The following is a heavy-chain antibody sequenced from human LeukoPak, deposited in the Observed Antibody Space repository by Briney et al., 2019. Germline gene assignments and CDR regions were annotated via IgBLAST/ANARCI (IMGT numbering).Heavy chain of an antibody. D-gene: IGHD3-10*01. CDR2: FDPEDGET. CDR1: GYTLTELS. CDR3: ATVGVTWFGEPHYFDY. Sequence: ASVKVSCKVSGYTLTELSMHWVRQAPGKGLEWMGGFDPEDGETIYAQKFQGRVTMTEDTSTDTAYMELSSLRSEDTAVYYCATVGVTWFGEPHYFDYWGQGTLVTVSS. V-gene: IGHV1-24*01. J-gene: IGHJ4*02.